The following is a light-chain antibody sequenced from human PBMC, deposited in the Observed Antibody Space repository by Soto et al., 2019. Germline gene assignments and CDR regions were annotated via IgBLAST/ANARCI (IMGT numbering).Light chain of an antibody. J-gene: IGKJ4*01. V-gene: IGKV1-5*01. CDR1: QTISGY. Sequence: DIQMTQSPSSLSACVGDRVTITCRASQTISGYLNLYQQKPGRAPKLLIYDASNLEAGVPSRFRGSGSGTEFTLTISSLQPDDFATYYCQQYNTYSPLTFGGGTKVDIK. CDR2: DAS. CDR3: QQYNTYSPLT.